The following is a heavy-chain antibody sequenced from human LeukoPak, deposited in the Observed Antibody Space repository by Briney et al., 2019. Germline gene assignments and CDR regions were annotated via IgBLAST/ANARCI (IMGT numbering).Heavy chain of an antibody. CDR2: ISGSGGST. Sequence: SGGSLRLSCAASGFTFSTYGMSWVRQAPGKGLEWVSTISGSGGSTYYAGSVKGRFTISRDNSKNTLYLQMNSLRAEDTAVYYCAKLHNLNSDYWGQGTLVTVSS. D-gene: IGHD1-14*01. V-gene: IGHV3-23*01. CDR3: AKLHNLNSDY. CDR1: GFTFSTYG. J-gene: IGHJ4*02.